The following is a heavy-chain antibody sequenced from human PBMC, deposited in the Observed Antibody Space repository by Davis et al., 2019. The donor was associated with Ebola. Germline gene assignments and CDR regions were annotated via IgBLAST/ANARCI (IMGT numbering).Heavy chain of an antibody. Sequence: ASVKVSCKASGYTFTSYGISWVRQAPGQGLEWMGWISAYNGNTNYAQKLQGRVTMTTDTSTSTAYMELRSLRSDDTAVYYCVRVGCSGGSCYRRVYYYGMDVWGQGTTVTVSS. J-gene: IGHJ6*02. V-gene: IGHV1-18*01. CDR1: GYTFTSYG. D-gene: IGHD2-15*01. CDR3: VRVGCSGGSCYRRVYYYGMDV. CDR2: ISAYNGNT.